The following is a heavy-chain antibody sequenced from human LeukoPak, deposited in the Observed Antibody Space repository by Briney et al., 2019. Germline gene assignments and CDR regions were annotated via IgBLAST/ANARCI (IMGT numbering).Heavy chain of an antibody. Sequence: GGSLRLSCAASGFTFSDYYMSWIRQAPGKGLEWVSYISSSGSTIYYADSVKGRFTISRDNAKNSLYLQMNSLRAEDTALYYCARDSRFDYGDYRNYFDYWGQGTLVTVSS. V-gene: IGHV3-11*01. J-gene: IGHJ4*02. CDR1: GFTFSDYY. D-gene: IGHD4-17*01. CDR3: ARDSRFDYGDYRNYFDY. CDR2: ISSSGSTI.